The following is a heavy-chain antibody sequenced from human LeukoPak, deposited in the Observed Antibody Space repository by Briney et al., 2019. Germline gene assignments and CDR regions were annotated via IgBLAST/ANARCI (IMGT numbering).Heavy chain of an antibody. D-gene: IGHD6-19*01. Sequence: TGGSLRLSCAASGFTFSDYYMSWIRQAPGKGLEWVSYISSSGSTTYYADSVKGRFTISRDSSKNTLYLQMNSLGAEDTALYYCAKGWLTLDYWGQGTLVTVSS. CDR2: ISSSGSTT. CDR3: AKGWLTLDY. CDR1: GFTFSDYY. V-gene: IGHV3-11*01. J-gene: IGHJ4*02.